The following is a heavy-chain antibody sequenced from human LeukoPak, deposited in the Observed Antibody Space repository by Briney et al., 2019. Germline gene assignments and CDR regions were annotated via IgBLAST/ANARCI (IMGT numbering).Heavy chain of an antibody. CDR2: IYYSGST. J-gene: IGHJ4*02. V-gene: IGHV4-39*01. CDR1: GGSISSSSYY. CDR3: ITMVRGVTYTFDY. Sequence: SETLSLTCTVSGGSISSSSYYWGWIRQPPGKGLEWIGSIYYSGSTYYNPSLKSRVTISVDTSKNQFSQKLSSVTAADTVVYYCITMVRGVTYTFDYWGQGTLVTVSS. D-gene: IGHD3-10*01.